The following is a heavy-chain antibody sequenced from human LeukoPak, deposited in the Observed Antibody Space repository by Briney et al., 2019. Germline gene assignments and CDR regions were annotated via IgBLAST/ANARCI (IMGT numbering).Heavy chain of an antibody. J-gene: IGHJ4*02. D-gene: IGHD3-10*01. Sequence: SETLSLTCTVSGGSISRGVYYWRWIRQPPGEGLEWMGSIYYTGTTYYNPSLASRLTISAETSKSQFSLRLSSVAAADTAVYYCARRNMVRGLRAFDIWGQGILVTVSS. CDR3: ARRNMVRGLRAFDI. CDR2: IYYTGTT. CDR1: GGSISRGVYY. V-gene: IGHV4-39*01.